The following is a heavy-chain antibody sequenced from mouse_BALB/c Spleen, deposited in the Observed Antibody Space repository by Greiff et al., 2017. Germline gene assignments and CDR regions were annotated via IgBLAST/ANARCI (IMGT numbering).Heavy chain of an antibody. V-gene: IGHV5-17*02. CDR1: GFTFSSFG. Sequence: VQLQQSGGGLVQPGGSRKLSCAASGFTFSSFGMHWVRQAPEKGLEWVAYISSGSSTIYYADTVKGRFTISRDNPKNTLFLQMTSLRSEDTAMYYCARGGNIYRYYFDYWGQGTTLTVSS. D-gene: IGHD2-14*01. CDR3: ARGGNIYRYYFDY. CDR2: ISSGSSTI. J-gene: IGHJ2*01.